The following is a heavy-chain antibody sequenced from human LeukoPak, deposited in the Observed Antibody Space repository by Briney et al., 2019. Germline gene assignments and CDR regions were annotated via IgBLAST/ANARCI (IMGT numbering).Heavy chain of an antibody. J-gene: IGHJ4*02. V-gene: IGHV4-31*03. CDR3: AGGLGLEVGDHFDY. CDR2: IYYSGST. CDR1: GGSISSGGYY. D-gene: IGHD3-22*01. Sequence: SETLSLTCTVSGGSISSGGYYWSWIRQHPGKGLEWIGHIYYSGSTYYNPSLKSRVTISVDPSKNQFSLKLSSMTAADTAVYYRAGGLGLEVGDHFDYWGQGTLVTVSS.